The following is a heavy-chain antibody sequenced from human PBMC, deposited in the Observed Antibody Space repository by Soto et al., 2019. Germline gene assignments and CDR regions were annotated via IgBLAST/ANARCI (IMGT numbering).Heavy chain of an antibody. V-gene: IGHV1-46*01. D-gene: IGHD4-17*01. Sequence: ASVKVSCKASGYTFTSYYMHWVRQAPGQGLEWMGIINPGGNSKTYAQKFQGRVTISRDNAENSVYLEMESLRDEDTALYYCARDVDADFRTDFDYWGRGTLVTVSS. CDR2: INPGGNSK. CDR1: GYTFTSYY. J-gene: IGHJ4*02. CDR3: ARDVDADFRTDFDY.